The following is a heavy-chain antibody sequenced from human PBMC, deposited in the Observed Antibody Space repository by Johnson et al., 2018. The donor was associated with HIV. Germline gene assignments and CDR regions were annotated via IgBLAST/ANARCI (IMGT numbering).Heavy chain of an antibody. D-gene: IGHD1-7*01. CDR3: AREGELGRDAFDI. CDR2: ISGGDDDT. J-gene: IGHJ3*02. V-gene: IGHV3-23*04. Sequence: VQLVESGGGLVQPGGSLRLSCAASGFTFSSYAMDWVRQAPGKGLEWVSFISGGDDDTYYADSVKGRFTISRDNYKNTLYLQMNSLRAEDTAVYYCAREGELGRDAFDIWGQGTMVTVSS. CDR1: GFTFSSYA.